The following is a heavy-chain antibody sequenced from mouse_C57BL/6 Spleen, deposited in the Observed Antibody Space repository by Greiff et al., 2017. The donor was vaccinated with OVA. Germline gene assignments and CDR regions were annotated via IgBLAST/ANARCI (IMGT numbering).Heavy chain of an antibody. CDR3: ARWWT. CDR1: GYAFTSSC. Sequence: QVQLKESGPELVKPGASVKFSCKASGYAFTSSCMNWVKQRPGKGLEWIGRIYPGDGDTNYNGKFKGKATLTADTSSSTAYMQLSSLKAEDAAVYFGARWWTWGQGTMVTVSA. J-gene: IGHJ3*01. V-gene: IGHV1-82*01. D-gene: IGHD1-1*02. CDR2: IYPGDGDT.